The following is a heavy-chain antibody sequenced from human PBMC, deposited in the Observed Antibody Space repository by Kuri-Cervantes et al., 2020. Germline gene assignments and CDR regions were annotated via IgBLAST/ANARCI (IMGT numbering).Heavy chain of an antibody. D-gene: IGHD3-16*01. CDR3: AREVRVGGKYFDY. CDR2: INPNSGHT. J-gene: IGHJ4*02. Sequence: ASVKVSCKGSGYTLSDHFTHWVRQAPGQGLEWMGRINPNSGHTDSAQKFQGRATMTRDTSINTAYMELSSLRSDDTAVYYCAREVRVGGKYFDYWGQGALVTVSS. CDR1: GYTLSDHF. V-gene: IGHV1-2*06.